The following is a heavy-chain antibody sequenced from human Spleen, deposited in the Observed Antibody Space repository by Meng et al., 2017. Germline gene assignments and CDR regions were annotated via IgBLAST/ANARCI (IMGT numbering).Heavy chain of an antibody. D-gene: IGHD5-24*01. Sequence: SETLSLTCAVYGGSFSGYYWSWIRQPPGKGLEWIGYIYYSGTTNYNPSLKSRVTMSLDTSKNLFSLNLKSVSTVDTAVYHCARVAGYIDAFDVWGQGKVVTVSS. CDR1: GGSFSGYY. CDR2: IYYSGTT. J-gene: IGHJ3*01. V-gene: IGHV4-34*11. CDR3: ARVAGYIDAFDV.